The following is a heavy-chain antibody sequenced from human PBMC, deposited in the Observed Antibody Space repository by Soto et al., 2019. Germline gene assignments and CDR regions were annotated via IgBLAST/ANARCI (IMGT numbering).Heavy chain of an antibody. CDR2: ISSSSSYI. CDR1: GFTFSSYS. V-gene: IGHV3-21*01. Sequence: GGSLRLSCAASGFTFSSYSMNWVRQAPGKGLEWVSSISSSSSYIYYADSVKGRFTISRDNAKNSLYLQMNSLRAEDTAVYYCAREDSYGFLGSSGWYGMDYYYGMDVWGQGTTVTVSS. D-gene: IGHD6-19*01. J-gene: IGHJ6*02. CDR3: AREDSYGFLGSSGWYGMDYYYGMDV.